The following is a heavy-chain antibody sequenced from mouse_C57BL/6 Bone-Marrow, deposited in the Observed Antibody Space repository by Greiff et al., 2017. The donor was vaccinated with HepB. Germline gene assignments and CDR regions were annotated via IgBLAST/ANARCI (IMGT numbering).Heavy chain of an antibody. CDR2: INSDGGST. CDR3: ARQGLRGYFDV. D-gene: IGHD2-2*01. CDR1: EYEFPSHD. Sequence: EVKLMESGGGLVQPGESLKLSCESNEYEFPSHDMSWVRKTPEKRLELVAAINSDGGSTYYPDTMERRFIIYRDNTKKTLYLQMSSLRSEDTALYYCARQGLRGYFDVWGTGTTVTVSS. J-gene: IGHJ1*03. V-gene: IGHV5-2*01.